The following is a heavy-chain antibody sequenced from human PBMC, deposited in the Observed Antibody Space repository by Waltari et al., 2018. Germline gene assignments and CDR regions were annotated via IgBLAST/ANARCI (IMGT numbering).Heavy chain of an antibody. J-gene: IGHJ4*02. V-gene: IGHV4-34*01. CDR2: INHSGNT. D-gene: IGHD1-26*01. CDR1: GGPFSGYY. Sequence: QVQLQQWGAGLLKPSETLSLTCAVYGGPFSGYYWSWIRQPPGKGLEWIGEINHSGNTNYNPSLKSRVTISGDTSKNQFSLHLSAVTAADTAVYFCARGKYQYGGNYFMFWDQGALVTVSS. CDR3: ARGKYQYGGNYFMF.